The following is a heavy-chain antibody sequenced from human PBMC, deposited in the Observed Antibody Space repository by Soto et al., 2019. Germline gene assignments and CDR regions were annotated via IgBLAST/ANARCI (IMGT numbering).Heavy chain of an antibody. Sequence: QVQLVQSGAEVKKPGASVKVSCKASGYTFTGYYMHWVRQAPGQGLEWMGWINPNSGGTNYAQKFQGWVTMTRDTSISTAYMELSRLRSDDTAVYYCARSRYNILTGYYSFGGDWFDPWGQGTLVTVSS. D-gene: IGHD3-9*01. V-gene: IGHV1-2*04. CDR3: ARSRYNILTGYYSFGGDWFDP. CDR2: INPNSGGT. CDR1: GYTFTGYY. J-gene: IGHJ5*02.